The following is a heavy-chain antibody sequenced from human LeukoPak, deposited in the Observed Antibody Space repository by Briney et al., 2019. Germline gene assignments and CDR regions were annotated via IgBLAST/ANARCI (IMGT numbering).Heavy chain of an antibody. J-gene: IGHJ4*02. CDR2: IKEDGSEK. D-gene: IGHD6-13*01. Sequence: SGGSLRLSCVASGFTFSRYWMSWVRQAPGNGLEWVANIKEDGSEKYYVDSMKGRFTISRDNAKNSLYLQMNSLRAEDTAVYYCARARYSSSWYDYWGQGTLVTVSS. V-gene: IGHV3-7*01. CDR1: GFTFSRYW. CDR3: ARARYSSSWYDY.